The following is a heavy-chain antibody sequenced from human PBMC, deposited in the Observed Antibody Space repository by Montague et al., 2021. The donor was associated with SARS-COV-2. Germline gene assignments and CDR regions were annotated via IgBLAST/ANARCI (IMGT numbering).Heavy chain of an antibody. J-gene: IGHJ4*02. Sequence: SETLSLTCAVSGGSVSSRSYYWGWIRQPPGKGLEWIGSIYYSGSTHYNPSLKSRVIISVDTSKNQFSLKLSSVTAADTAVYYYARRGNYGGPRFDYWGQGTLVSVSS. CDR1: GGSVSSRSYY. CDR3: ARRGNYGGPRFDY. D-gene: IGHD4-23*01. CDR2: IYYSGST. V-gene: IGHV4-39*01.